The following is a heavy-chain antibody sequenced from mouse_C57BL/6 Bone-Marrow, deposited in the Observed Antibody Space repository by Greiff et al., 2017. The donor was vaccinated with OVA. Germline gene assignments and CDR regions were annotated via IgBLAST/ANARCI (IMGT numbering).Heavy chain of an antibody. Sequence: DVKLVESGGGLVQPGESLKLSCESNEYEFPSHDMSWVRKTPEKRLELVAAINSDGGSTYYPDTMERRFIISRDNTKKTLYLQMSSLRSEDTALYYCARQPTTRGYYYAMDYWGQGTSVTVSS. V-gene: IGHV5-2*01. D-gene: IGHD6-1*01. CDR2: INSDGGST. CDR3: ARQPTTRGYYYAMDY. CDR1: EYEFPSHD. J-gene: IGHJ4*01.